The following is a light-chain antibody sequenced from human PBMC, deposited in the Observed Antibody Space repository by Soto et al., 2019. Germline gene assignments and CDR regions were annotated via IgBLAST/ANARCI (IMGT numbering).Light chain of an antibody. CDR2: GTSSGTP. J-gene: IGKJ5*01. Sequence: EIVLTQSPGTLSLSPGERATLSCRASQSVSSKYLAWYQQKPGQAPRLLIYGTSSGTPSRATGIPDRFSGSGSGTDFALTISGLEPEDFATYYCQLFRSFPITFGQGTRLEIK. V-gene: IGKV3-20*01. CDR1: QSVSSKY. CDR3: QLFRSFPIT.